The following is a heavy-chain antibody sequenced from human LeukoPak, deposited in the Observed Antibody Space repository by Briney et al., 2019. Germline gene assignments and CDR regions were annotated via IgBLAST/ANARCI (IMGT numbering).Heavy chain of an antibody. CDR3: ATTRFGERPFDP. CDR2: IYYSGST. J-gene: IGHJ5*02. CDR1: GGSISSYY. Sequence: SETLSLTCTVSGGSISSYYWSWIRQPPGKGLEWIGYIYYSGSTNYSPSLKSRVTISVDTSKNQFSLKLSSVTAADTAVYYCATTRFGERPFDPWGQGTLVTVSS. D-gene: IGHD3-10*01. V-gene: IGHV4-59*08.